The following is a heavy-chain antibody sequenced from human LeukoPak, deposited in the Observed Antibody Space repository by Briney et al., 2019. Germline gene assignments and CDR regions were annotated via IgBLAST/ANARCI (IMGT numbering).Heavy chain of an antibody. CDR1: GGSFSGYY. Sequence: SETLSLTCAVHGGSFSGYYWGWIRQPPGKGLEWIGEINHSGSTNYNPSLKSRVTISVDTSKNQFSLKLSSVTAADTAVYYCARGLGGAAFYYYYYMDVWGKGTTVTVSS. J-gene: IGHJ6*03. V-gene: IGHV4-34*01. CDR3: ARGLGGAAFYYYYYMDV. D-gene: IGHD3-16*01. CDR2: INHSGST.